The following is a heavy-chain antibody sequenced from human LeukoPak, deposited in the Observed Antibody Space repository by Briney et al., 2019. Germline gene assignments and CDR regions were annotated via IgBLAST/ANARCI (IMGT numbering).Heavy chain of an antibody. V-gene: IGHV4-61*02. CDR2: IYTSGST. CDR3: ASYNSTIFGVVIDY. D-gene: IGHD3-3*01. J-gene: IGHJ4*02. Sequence: SETLSLTCTVSGGSISSGSYYWSWIRQPAGKGLEWIGRIYTSGSTNYNPSLKSRVTISVDTSKTQFSLKLSSVTAADTAVYYCASYNSTIFGVVIDYWGQGTLVTVSS. CDR1: GGSISSGSYY.